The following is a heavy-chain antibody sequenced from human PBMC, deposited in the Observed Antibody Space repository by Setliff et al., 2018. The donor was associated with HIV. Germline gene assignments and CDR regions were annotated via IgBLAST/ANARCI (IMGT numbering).Heavy chain of an antibody. CDR2: IYYSVST. Sequence: SETLSLTCTVSGGSMNSHYWSWIWQSPGRGLEWIGYIYYSVSTKYNPSLKSRVSMSIDTSKNQFPLKMSSVTAADTAVYYCARGVVDYDFWSGSGDYYYMDVWGKGTTVTVS. CDR3: ARGVVDYDFWSGSGDYYYMDV. J-gene: IGHJ6*03. V-gene: IGHV4-59*11. CDR1: GGSMNSHY. D-gene: IGHD3-3*01.